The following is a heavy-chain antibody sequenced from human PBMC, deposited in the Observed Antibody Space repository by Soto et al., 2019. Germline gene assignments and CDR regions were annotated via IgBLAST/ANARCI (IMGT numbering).Heavy chain of an antibody. Sequence: KGLEWIGYNYYSGSTNYNPSLKRRVTISVDTSKNQFSLKLSSVTAADTDVYFCFQAEDGIRDGCTVSAFLLNRSSDL. CDR3: FQAEDGIRDGCTVSAFLLNRSSDL. CDR2: NYYSGST. D-gene: IGHD6-19*01. V-gene: IGHV4-59*01. J-gene: IGHJ2*01.